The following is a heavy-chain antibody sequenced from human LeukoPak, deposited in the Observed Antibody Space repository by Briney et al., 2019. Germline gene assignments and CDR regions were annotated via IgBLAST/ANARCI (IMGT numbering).Heavy chain of an antibody. V-gene: IGHV4-59*01. D-gene: IGHD6-25*01. CDR2: IYYSGST. J-gene: IGHJ6*03. Sequence: EPSETLSLTCAVYGGSFSGYYWSWIRQPPGKGLEWIGYIYYSGSTNYNPSLKSRVTISVGTSKNQFSLKLSSVTAADTAVYYCAGEADYYMDVWGKGTTVTVSS. CDR3: AGEADYYMDV. CDR1: GGSFSGYY.